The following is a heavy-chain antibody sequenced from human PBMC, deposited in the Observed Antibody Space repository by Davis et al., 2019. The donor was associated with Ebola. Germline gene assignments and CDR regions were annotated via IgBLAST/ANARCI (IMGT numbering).Heavy chain of an antibody. Sequence: SVSVSCKVSGYTLTELSMHWVRQAPGKGLEWMGGFDPEDGETIYAQKFQGRVTMTEDTSTDTAYMKLSSLRSEDTAGYDCATDGLELPDNYYGMDVWGQGTTVTVSS. J-gene: IGHJ6*02. V-gene: IGHV1-24*01. CDR2: FDPEDGET. CDR1: GYTLTELS. CDR3: ATDGLELPDNYYGMDV. D-gene: IGHD1-7*01.